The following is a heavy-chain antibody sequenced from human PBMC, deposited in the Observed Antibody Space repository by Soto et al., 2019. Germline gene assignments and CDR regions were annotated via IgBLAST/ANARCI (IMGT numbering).Heavy chain of an antibody. CDR2: ISYDGSNK. Sequence: PGGSLRLSCAASGFTFSSHAMHWVRQAPGKGLEWVAVISYDGSNKYYGDSVKGRFTISRDNSKNTLHLHMNSLRPEDTAVFYCARGFYGLDVWGQGTTVTVSS. CDR1: GFTFSSHA. J-gene: IGHJ6*02. V-gene: IGHV3-30-3*01. CDR3: ARGFYGLDV.